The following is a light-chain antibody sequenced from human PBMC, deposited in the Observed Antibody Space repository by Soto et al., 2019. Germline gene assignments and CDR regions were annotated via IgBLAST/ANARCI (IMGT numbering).Light chain of an antibody. Sequence: QSALTQPASVSESPGQSITISCTGTSSDVGGYNYISWYQQHPGKAPKFIIYEVSNRPSGISNRFSGSKSGNTASLTISGLQAEDEADYYCSSYTSSNTYVFGSGTKVTVL. CDR2: EVS. J-gene: IGLJ1*01. CDR1: SSDVGGYNY. CDR3: SSYTSSNTYV. V-gene: IGLV2-14*01.